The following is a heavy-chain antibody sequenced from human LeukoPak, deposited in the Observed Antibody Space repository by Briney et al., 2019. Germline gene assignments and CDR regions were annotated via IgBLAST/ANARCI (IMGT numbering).Heavy chain of an antibody. CDR3: ARGDLVGATRHNYYYYMDV. J-gene: IGHJ6*03. V-gene: IGHV4-4*02. CDR2: IYHSGST. D-gene: IGHD1-26*01. CDR1: GGSISSSNW. Sequence: SETLSLTCTVSGGSISSSNWWSWVRQPPGKGLEWIGEIYHSGSTNYNPSLKSRVTISVDKSKNQFSLKLSSVTAADTAVYYCARGDLVGATRHNYYYYMDVWGKGTTVTVSS.